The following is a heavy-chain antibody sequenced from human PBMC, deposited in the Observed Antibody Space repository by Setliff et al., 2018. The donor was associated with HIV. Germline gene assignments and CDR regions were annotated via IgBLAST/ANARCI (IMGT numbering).Heavy chain of an antibody. V-gene: IGHV4-59*11. CDR3: ARGVVDYDFWSGSGDYYYMDV. Sequence: SETLSLTCTVSGGSISSHDWSWIRQSPGKGLEGIGYFYYSGTTNYNPSLKSRVTISADTSKNQISLKVKSVTAADPAVYYCARGVVDYDFWSGSGDYYYMDVWGKGTTVTVSS. CDR1: GGSISSHD. J-gene: IGHJ6*03. D-gene: IGHD3-3*01. CDR2: FYYSGTT.